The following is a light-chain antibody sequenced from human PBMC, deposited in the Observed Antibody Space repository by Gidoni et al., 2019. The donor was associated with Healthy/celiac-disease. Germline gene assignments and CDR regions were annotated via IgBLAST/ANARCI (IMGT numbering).Light chain of an antibody. Sequence: AIRITPSPSSLPASTGDRVTITCRASQGISRDLAWYQQKPGKAPKLLIYAASTLQSGVPSRFSGSGSGTDFTLTISCLQSEDFATYYCQQYYSYPLTFGGGTKVEIK. CDR3: QQYYSYPLT. CDR2: AAS. J-gene: IGKJ4*01. V-gene: IGKV1-8*01. CDR1: QGISRD.